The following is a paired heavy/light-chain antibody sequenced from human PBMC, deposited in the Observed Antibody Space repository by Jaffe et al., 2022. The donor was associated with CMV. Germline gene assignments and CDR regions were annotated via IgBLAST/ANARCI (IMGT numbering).Light chain of an antibody. Sequence: DIQMTQSPSSLSASVGDRVTITCRASQGISNYLNWYQQKPGKAPKVLIYDASNLEIGVPSRFSAYGSETDFTLIINSLQPDDFAIYYCQQYVNFPWTFGQGTKVEIK. CDR3: QQYVNFPWT. V-gene: IGKV1-33*01. J-gene: IGKJ1*01. CDR1: QGISNY. CDR2: DAS.
Heavy chain of an antibody. CDR2: IYYSGST. V-gene: IGHV4-59*08. Sequence: QVQLQESGPGLVKPSETLSLTCTVSGDSINGYAWSWIRQPPGKGLECIGYIYYSGSTNYNPSLKSRVTISVDMSKKQISLRLSSVTAADTAVYYCARHGGGYSHGFPGSRFDSWGQGTLVTVSS. CDR1: GDSINGYA. J-gene: IGHJ4*02. CDR3: ARHGGGYSHGFPGSRFDS. D-gene: IGHD5-18*01.